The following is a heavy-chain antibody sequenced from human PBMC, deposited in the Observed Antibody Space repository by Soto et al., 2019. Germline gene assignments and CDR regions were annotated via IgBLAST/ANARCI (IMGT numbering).Heavy chain of an antibody. V-gene: IGHV1-18*01. CDR3: ARDRGYYDILTGPTDY. CDR2: ISVYNGNT. D-gene: IGHD3-9*01. J-gene: IGHJ4*02. Sequence: GASVKVSCKASGYTFTSYRISWVRQAPGQGLEWMGWISVYNGNTNYAQKLQGRVTMTTDTSTDTAYMELRSLTSDDTAVYYCARDRGYYDILTGPTDYWGQGTLVTVSS. CDR1: GYTFTSYR.